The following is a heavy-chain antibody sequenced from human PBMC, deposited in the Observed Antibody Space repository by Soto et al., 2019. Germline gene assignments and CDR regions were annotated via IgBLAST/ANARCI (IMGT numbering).Heavy chain of an antibody. D-gene: IGHD7-27*01. CDR3: TRANWESGY. J-gene: IGHJ4*02. Sequence: QVQLQESGPGLVKPSETLSLTCTVSGGSISNHYWSWIRQPPGKGLEWIGYIYYNGNTNYNPSLKGRVTMAVDTSKNQISLKLSSVTAADTAVYYCTRANWESGYWGQGALVTVSS. CDR1: GGSISNHY. CDR2: IYYNGNT. V-gene: IGHV4-59*11.